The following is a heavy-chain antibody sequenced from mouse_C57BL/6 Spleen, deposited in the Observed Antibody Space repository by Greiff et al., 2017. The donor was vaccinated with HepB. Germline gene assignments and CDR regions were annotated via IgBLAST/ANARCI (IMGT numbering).Heavy chain of an antibody. CDR3: AHDYLAWFAY. CDR2: IYPGDGDT. J-gene: IGHJ3*01. Sequence: VQLQQSGPELVKPGASVKISCKASGYAFSSSWMNWVKQRPGKGLEWIVRIYPGDGDTNYNGKFKGKATLTADKSSSTAYMQLSSLTSEDSAVYFCAHDYLAWFAYWGQGTLVTVSA. D-gene: IGHD2-4*01. V-gene: IGHV1-82*01. CDR1: GYAFSSSW.